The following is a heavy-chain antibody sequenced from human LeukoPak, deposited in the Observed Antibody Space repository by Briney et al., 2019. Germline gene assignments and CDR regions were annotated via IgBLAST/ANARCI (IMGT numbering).Heavy chain of an antibody. D-gene: IGHD5-24*01. CDR3: ARIRRDGYNYDY. Sequence: SETLSLTCTVSGGSISSGDYYWSWIRQPPGKGLVWIGYIYYSGSTYYNPSLKSRVTISVDTSKNQFSLKLSSVTAADTAVYYCARIRRDGYNYDYWGQGTLVTVSS. CDR1: GGSISSGDYY. CDR2: IYYSGST. V-gene: IGHV4-30-4*01. J-gene: IGHJ4*02.